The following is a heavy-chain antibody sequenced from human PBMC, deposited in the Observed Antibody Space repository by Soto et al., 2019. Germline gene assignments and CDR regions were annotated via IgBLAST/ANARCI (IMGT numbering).Heavy chain of an antibody. Sequence: QITLKESGPTLVKPTQTLTLTCTFSGFSLRTSGVGVGWIRQPPGRALEWLALIYWDDDKRYSPSLKSRLTITKDPSKNQVVLTMTNMDPEDTATYYCAHTLDQNSDMGYWGKGTRVTVSS. CDR3: AHTLDQNSDMGY. J-gene: IGHJ4*02. CDR1: GFSLRTSGVG. D-gene: IGHD1-26*01. CDR2: IYWDDDK. V-gene: IGHV2-5*02.